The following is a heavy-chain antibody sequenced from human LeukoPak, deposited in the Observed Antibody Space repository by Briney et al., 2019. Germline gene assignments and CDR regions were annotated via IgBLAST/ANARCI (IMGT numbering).Heavy chain of an antibody. V-gene: IGHV3-30-3*01. CDR1: GFTFSSYA. CDR3: ARGHYDSSGYYYYYGMDV. Sequence: GGALRLSCVASGFTFSSYAMHWVRQAPGKGLEWVAVISYDGSNKYYADSVKGRFTISRDNSKHTLYLQVNSLRAEDTAVYYCARGHYDSSGYYYYYGMDVWGQGATVTVSS. J-gene: IGHJ6*02. CDR2: ISYDGSNK. D-gene: IGHD3-22*01.